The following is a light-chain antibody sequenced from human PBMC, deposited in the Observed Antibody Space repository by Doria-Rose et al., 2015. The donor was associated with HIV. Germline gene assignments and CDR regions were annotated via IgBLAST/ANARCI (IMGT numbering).Light chain of an antibody. CDR1: QSFSNTY. CDR2: DGS. Sequence: EIVMTQSPGTLSLSPGERATLSCRASQSFSNTYLAWYQQKPGQAPSLLIYDGSTRATGIPDRFSASGSGTDFTLTINRLEPEDFALYYCHQYGTSWTFGQGTKAEI. V-gene: IGKV3-20*01. J-gene: IGKJ1*01. CDR3: HQYGTSWT.